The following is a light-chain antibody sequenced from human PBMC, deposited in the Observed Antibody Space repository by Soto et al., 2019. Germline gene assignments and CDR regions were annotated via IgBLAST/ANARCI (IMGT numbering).Light chain of an antibody. CDR3: QHYNSYYT. Sequence: IQLTQSPSSLSASVGDRVTITCRASQTISSWLAWYQQKPGKAHKLLIYKASSLESGVPSRFSGSGSGTEFTLTISSLQPDDFATYYCQHYNSYYTFGQGTKVDIK. CDR2: KAS. J-gene: IGKJ2*01. CDR1: QTISSW. V-gene: IGKV1-5*03.